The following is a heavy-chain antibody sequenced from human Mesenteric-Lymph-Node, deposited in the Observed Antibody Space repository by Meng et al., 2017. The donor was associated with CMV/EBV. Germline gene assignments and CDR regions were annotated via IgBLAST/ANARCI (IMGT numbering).Heavy chain of an antibody. J-gene: IGHJ6*02. V-gene: IGHV3-7*01. CDR1: GFTFSVYW. Sequence: GESLKISCAASGFTFSVYWMTWVRQAPGKGLEWVANIKEDGSEKYYVDSVKGRFTISRDNAKDSLYLQMDSLRVEDTAVYYCAKGYLGGVYYGMDVWGQGTTVTVSS. D-gene: IGHD3-16*01. CDR2: IKEDGSEK. CDR3: AKGYLGGVYYGMDV.